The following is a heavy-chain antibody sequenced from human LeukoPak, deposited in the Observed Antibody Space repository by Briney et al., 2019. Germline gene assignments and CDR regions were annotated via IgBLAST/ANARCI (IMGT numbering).Heavy chain of an antibody. D-gene: IGHD2-21*01. CDR3: ARDYSVVVVIAIPGGD. Sequence: ASVKVSCKASGYTFTGYYMHWVRQAPGQGLEWMGWINPNSGGTNYAQKFQGRVTMTRDTSISTAYMELSRLRSDDTAVYYCARDYSVVVVIAIPGGDWGRGTLVTVSS. J-gene: IGHJ4*02. CDR1: GYTFTGYY. V-gene: IGHV1-2*02. CDR2: INPNSGGT.